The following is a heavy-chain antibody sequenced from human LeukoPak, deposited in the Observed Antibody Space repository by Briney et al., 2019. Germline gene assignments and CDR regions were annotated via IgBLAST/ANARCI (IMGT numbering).Heavy chain of an antibody. J-gene: IGHJ4*02. CDR1: GYSFNSFA. V-gene: IGHV1-3*01. D-gene: IGHD3-10*02. CDR3: AREMFGSSRPSDY. CDR2: INAGSGDA. Sequence: GASVNVSCKASGYSFNSFAIYWVRQAPGQRLEWVGWINAGSGDAKNSGKFQGRVTITRDTSASTAYMDLSSLRSEDTAVYYCAREMFGSSRPSDYWGQGTLVTVSS.